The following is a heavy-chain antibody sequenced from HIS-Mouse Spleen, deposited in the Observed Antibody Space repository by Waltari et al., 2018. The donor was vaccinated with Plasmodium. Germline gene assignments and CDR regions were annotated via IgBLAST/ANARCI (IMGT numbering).Heavy chain of an antibody. CDR1: GFTFSSLL. CDR3: ASSWYWYFDL. V-gene: IGHV3-7*01. Sequence: VQLVDSGGGLVQPGGSLRLSCAASGFTFSSLLMSWVRQAPGKGLEWVAKIKQDGSEKYYGDSVKGRFTISRDNAKNSLYLQMNSLRAEDTAVYYCASSWYWYFDLWGRGTLVTVSS. CDR2: IKQDGSEK. D-gene: IGHD6-13*01. J-gene: IGHJ2*01.